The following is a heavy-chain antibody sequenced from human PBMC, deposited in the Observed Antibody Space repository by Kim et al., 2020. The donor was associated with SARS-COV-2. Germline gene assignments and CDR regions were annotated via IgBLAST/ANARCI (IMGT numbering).Heavy chain of an antibody. Sequence: ASVKVSCKASGYTFTSYYMHWVRQAPGQGLEWMGIINPSGGSTSYAQKFQGRVTMTRDTSTSTVYMELSSLRSEDTAVYYCARDSIHRTSYSSGWYGGHNDFDYWGQGTLVTVSS. CDR3: ARDSIHRTSYSSGWYGGHNDFDY. D-gene: IGHD6-19*01. J-gene: IGHJ4*02. V-gene: IGHV1-46*01. CDR1: GYTFTSYY. CDR2: INPSGGST.